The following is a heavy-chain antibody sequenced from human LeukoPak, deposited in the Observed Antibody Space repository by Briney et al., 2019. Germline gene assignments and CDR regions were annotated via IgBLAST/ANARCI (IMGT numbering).Heavy chain of an antibody. Sequence: GGSLRLSCAGSEFIVSSNYMSWVRQAPGKGLEWVSLIYPDGSTFYSDSVKGRFTISRDNSKNTLYLQMNSLRAEDTAVYYCARGGLGYRYDYWGQGTLVTVSS. V-gene: IGHV3-53*01. CDR1: EFIVSSNY. J-gene: IGHJ4*02. CDR3: ARGGLGYRYDY. CDR2: IYPDGST. D-gene: IGHD5-18*01.